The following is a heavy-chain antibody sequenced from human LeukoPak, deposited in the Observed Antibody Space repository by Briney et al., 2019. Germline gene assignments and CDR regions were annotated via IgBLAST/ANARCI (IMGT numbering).Heavy chain of an antibody. V-gene: IGHV1-69*04. CDR2: IIPILGIA. CDR1: GGTFSSYA. D-gene: IGHD5-24*01. Sequence: ASVKVSCKASGGTFSSYAISWVRQAPGRGLEWMGRIIPILGIANYAQKFQGRVTITADKSTSTAYMELSSLRSEDTAVYYCASPKDGYNAFDYWDQGTLVTVSS. CDR3: ASPKDGYNAFDY. J-gene: IGHJ4*02.